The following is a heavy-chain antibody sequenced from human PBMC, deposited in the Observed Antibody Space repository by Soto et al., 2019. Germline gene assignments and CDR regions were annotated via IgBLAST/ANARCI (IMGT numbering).Heavy chain of an antibody. V-gene: IGHV5-10-1*01. Sequence: PGESLKISCQGSGYSFTSYWITWVRQMPGKGLEWMGRIDPTDSYTKYSPSFQGHVTMSVDKSINTAYLQWSSLRASDTAMYYCARGALHCSGGTCYSGYFDLWGRGTLATVSS. CDR3: ARGALHCSGGTCYSGYFDL. CDR1: GYSFTSYW. J-gene: IGHJ2*01. D-gene: IGHD2-15*01. CDR2: IDPTDSYT.